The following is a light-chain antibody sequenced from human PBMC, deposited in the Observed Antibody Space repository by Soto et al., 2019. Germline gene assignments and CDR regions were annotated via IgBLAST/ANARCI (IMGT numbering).Light chain of an antibody. V-gene: IGLV1-44*01. CDR1: SSNIGSNT. Sequence: QSVLTQPPSASVTPGQRVTISCSGSSSNIGSNTVNWYQQLPGTAPKLLIYSNNQRPSGVPDLFSGSKSGTSASLAISGLQSEDEVDYYCAAWDDSLSGPVVFGGGTQLTVL. CDR2: SNN. J-gene: IGLJ2*01. CDR3: AAWDDSLSGPVV.